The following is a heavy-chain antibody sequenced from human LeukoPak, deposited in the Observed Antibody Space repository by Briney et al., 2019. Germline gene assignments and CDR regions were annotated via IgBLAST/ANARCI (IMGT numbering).Heavy chain of an antibody. CDR1: AGSISSYY. D-gene: IGHD6-19*01. Sequence: SETLSLTCPVSAGSISSYYWTWIRQPAGKGLEWIGRIYTTGSTVYNPALQSRVTMSLDTSKNQFSLRLTSVTAADTAIYYCARVLYSSGWFDACAIWGQGTMVTVSS. J-gene: IGHJ3*02. CDR3: ARVLYSSGWFDACAI. V-gene: IGHV4-4*07. CDR2: IYTTGST.